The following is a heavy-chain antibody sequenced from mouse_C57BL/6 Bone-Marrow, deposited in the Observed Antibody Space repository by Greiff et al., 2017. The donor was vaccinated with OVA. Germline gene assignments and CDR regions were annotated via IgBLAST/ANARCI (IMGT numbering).Heavy chain of an antibody. CDR1: GYTLTSYW. J-gene: IGHJ3*01. V-gene: IGHV1-69*01. CDR3: AREGGRRKRDWFAY. Sequence: QVQLQQPGAELVMPGASVKLSRKASGYTLTSYWMHWVKQRPGQGLEWIGEIDPSDSYTNYNQKFKGKSTLTVDKSSSTAYMQLSSLTSEDAAVYYCAREGGRRKRDWFAYWGQGTLVTVSA. CDR2: IDPSDSYT.